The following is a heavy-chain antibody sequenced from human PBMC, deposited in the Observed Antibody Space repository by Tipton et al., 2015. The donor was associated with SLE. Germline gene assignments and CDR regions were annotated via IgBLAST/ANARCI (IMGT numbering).Heavy chain of an antibody. CDR3: ARATGTQWELQGDY. Sequence: SLRLSCAASGFTFSSYWMSWVRQAPGKGLEWVANIKQDGSEKYYVVSVKGRFTISRDNAKNSLYLQMNSLRAEDTAVYYCARATGTQWELQGDYWGQGTLVTVSS. D-gene: IGHD1-26*01. J-gene: IGHJ4*02. CDR2: IKQDGSEK. V-gene: IGHV3-7*01. CDR1: GFTFSSYW.